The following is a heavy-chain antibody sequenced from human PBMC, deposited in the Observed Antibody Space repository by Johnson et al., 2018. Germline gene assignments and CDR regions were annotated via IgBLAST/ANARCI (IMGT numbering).Heavy chain of an antibody. CDR3: VSRREADAFDI. CDR1: GGSISSYY. CDR2: IYYSGST. D-gene: IGHD1-26*01. V-gene: IGHV4-59*01. Sequence: QVQLQESGPGLVKPSETRSLTCTVSGGSISSYYWSWIRQPPGTGLEWIGYIYYSGSTNYNPSLKRRATISVDTYKNQFPLKRRSVTAADTAVDYCVSRREADAFDIWGQGTMVTVSS. J-gene: IGHJ3*02.